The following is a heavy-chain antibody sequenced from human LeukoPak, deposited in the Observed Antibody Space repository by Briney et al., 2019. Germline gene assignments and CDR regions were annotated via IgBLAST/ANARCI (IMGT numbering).Heavy chain of an antibody. J-gene: IGHJ4*02. CDR3: ARHYYDSGSYYNDY. V-gene: IGHV5-51*01. CDR2: IYPGDLDT. CDR1: GYTFSSYW. Sequence: GESLKISCEGSGYTFSSYWIAWVRQMPGKGLEYMGIIYPGDLDTRYSPSFQGQVTISADKSISTAYLQWSSLKASDTAMYYCARHYYDSGSYYNDYWGQGTLVTVSS. D-gene: IGHD3-10*01.